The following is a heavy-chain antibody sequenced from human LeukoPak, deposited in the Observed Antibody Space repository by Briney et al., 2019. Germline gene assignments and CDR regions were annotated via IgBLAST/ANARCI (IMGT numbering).Heavy chain of an antibody. D-gene: IGHD3-16*01. J-gene: IGHJ6*03. V-gene: IGHV4-39*01. CDR1: GGSLSSSSYY. Sequence: PSETLSLTCTVSGGSLSSSSYYWGWIRQTPGKGLEWIGSIYYSGSTYYNPSLKSRVTISVDTSKNQFPLKLSSVTAADTAVYYCARLYVYYYYMDVWGKGTTVTVSS. CDR3: ARLYVYYYYMDV. CDR2: IYYSGST.